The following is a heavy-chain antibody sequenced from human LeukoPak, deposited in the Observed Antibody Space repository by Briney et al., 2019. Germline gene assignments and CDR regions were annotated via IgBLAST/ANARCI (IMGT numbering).Heavy chain of an antibody. CDR3: ARDWSVGIRDDY. D-gene: IGHD3-3*01. Sequence: ASLKVSCKASGYTFTGYYIHWVRQAPGQGLEWMGWIYPNSGGTNYARKFRGRVTMTRDTSITTAYMELSRLRSDDTAVYYCARDWSVGIRDDYWGQGTLVTVSS. CDR1: GYTFTGYY. J-gene: IGHJ4*02. V-gene: IGHV1-2*02. CDR2: IYPNSGGT.